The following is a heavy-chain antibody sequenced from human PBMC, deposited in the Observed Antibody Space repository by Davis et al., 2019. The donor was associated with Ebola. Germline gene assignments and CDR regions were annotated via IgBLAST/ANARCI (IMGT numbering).Heavy chain of an antibody. CDR1: GGSISSGDYY. CDR2: IYYSGST. Sequence: SETLSLTCTVSGGSISSGDYYWSWIRQPPGKGLEWIGYIYYSGSTYYNPSLKSRVTISVDTSKNQFSLKLSSVTAADTAVYYCAKDPPTVDGGYYGMDVWGKGTTVTVSS. V-gene: IGHV4-30-4*01. J-gene: IGHJ6*04. D-gene: IGHD4-23*01. CDR3: AKDPPTVDGGYYGMDV.